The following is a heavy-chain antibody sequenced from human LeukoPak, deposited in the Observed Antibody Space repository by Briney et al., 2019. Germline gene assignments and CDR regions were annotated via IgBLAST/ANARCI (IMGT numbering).Heavy chain of an antibody. V-gene: IGHV3-49*03. CDR2: IRSKAYGGTT. J-gene: IGHJ4*02. CDR1: GFTFGDYA. CDR3: TSFPPTMVRGVIGFDY. Sequence: GGSLRLSCTASGFTFGDYAMSWFRQAPGKGLEWVGFIRSKAYGGTTEYAASVKGRFTISRDDSKSIAYLQMNSLKTEDTAVYYCTSFPPTMVRGVIGFDYWGQGTLVTVPS. D-gene: IGHD3-10*01.